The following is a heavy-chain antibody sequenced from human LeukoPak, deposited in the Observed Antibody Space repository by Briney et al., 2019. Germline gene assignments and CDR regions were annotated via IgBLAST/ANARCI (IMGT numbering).Heavy chain of an antibody. D-gene: IGHD2-2*01. Sequence: ASVKVSCKASGYTFTSYDINWVRQATGQGLEWMGWMNANSGNTGYAQKFQGRVTMTRNTSISTAYMELSSLRSEDTAVYYCARVVVVSYYYYMDVWGKGTTVTVSS. J-gene: IGHJ6*03. CDR1: GYTFTSYD. CDR3: ARVVVVSYYYYMDV. CDR2: MNANSGNT. V-gene: IGHV1-8*01.